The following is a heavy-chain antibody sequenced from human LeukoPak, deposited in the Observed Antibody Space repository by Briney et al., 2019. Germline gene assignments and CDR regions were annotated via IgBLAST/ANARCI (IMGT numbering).Heavy chain of an antibody. CDR1: GYTFTSYG. Sequence: ASVKVSCKTSGYTFTSYGISWVRQAPGQGLEWMGWISAYNGNTNYAQKVQGRVTMTTDTSTSTAYMELRSLRSDDTAVYYCARDRMGIAVAAKKGAFDIWGQGTMVTVSS. J-gene: IGHJ3*02. D-gene: IGHD6-19*01. CDR2: ISAYNGNT. V-gene: IGHV1-18*01. CDR3: ARDRMGIAVAAKKGAFDI.